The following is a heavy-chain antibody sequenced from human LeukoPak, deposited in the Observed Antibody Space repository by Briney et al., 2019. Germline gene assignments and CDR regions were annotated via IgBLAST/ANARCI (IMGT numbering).Heavy chain of an antibody. CDR2: ISGGGGST. CDR3: AKANYGDYVDY. Sequence: GGTLRLSCAASGFTFRSYGMTWVRQAPGKGLEWVSAISGGGGSTYYADSVKGRFTISRDNSKNTLYLQMNSLRAEDTAVYYCAKANYGDYVDYWGQGTLVTVSS. CDR1: GFTFRSYG. J-gene: IGHJ4*02. D-gene: IGHD4-17*01. V-gene: IGHV3-23*01.